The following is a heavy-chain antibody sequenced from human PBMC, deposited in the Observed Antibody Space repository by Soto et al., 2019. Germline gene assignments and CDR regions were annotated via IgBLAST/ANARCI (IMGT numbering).Heavy chain of an antibody. J-gene: IGHJ5*02. CDR1: GYTFTSYD. D-gene: IGHD5-18*01. CDR2: MNPNSGNT. CDR3: ARGVPDTDGFDP. Sequence: ASVKVSCKASGYTFTSYDINWVRQATGQGLEWMGWMNPNSGNTGYAQKFQGRVTMTRNTSISTAYMELSSLRSEDTAVYYCARGVPDTDGFDPWGQGTLVTVYS. V-gene: IGHV1-8*01.